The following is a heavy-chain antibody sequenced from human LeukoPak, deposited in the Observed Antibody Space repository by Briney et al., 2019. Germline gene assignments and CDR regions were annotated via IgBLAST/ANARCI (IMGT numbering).Heavy chain of an antibody. J-gene: IGHJ5*02. Sequence: GGSLGLSCAASGFTFSDYYMSWIRQAPGKGLEWVSYISSSGSTINYADSVKGRFTISRDNAKNSLYLQMNSLRAEDTAVYYCARVLRYYGSGTYISWFDPWGQGTLVTVSS. D-gene: IGHD3-10*01. CDR3: ARVLRYYGSGTYISWFDP. CDR1: GFTFSDYY. CDR2: ISSSGSTI. V-gene: IGHV3-11*01.